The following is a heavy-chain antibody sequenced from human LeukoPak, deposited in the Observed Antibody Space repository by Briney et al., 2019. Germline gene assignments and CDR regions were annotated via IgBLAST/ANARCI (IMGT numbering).Heavy chain of an antibody. CDR3: AIDRYYYDSSGYGRDFDY. J-gene: IGHJ4*02. V-gene: IGHV3-48*03. D-gene: IGHD3-22*01. CDR1: GFSFSNYE. Sequence: GGSLRLSCTASGFSFSNYEMIWVRQAPGKGLEWVSYISSSGSTIYYADSVKGRFTISRDNAKNSLYLQMNSLRAEDTAVYYCAIDRYYYDSSGYGRDFDYWGQGTLVTVSS. CDR2: ISSSGSTI.